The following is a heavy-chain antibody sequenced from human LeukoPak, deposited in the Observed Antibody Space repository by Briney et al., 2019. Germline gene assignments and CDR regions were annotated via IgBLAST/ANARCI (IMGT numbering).Heavy chain of an antibody. J-gene: IGHJ4*02. CDR3: ARNAPKTGDFFY. Sequence: ASVKVSCKASGYTFTTYDINWVRQATGQGLERTGWMSPNSGNTGYAQKFQGRVTLTRDTSISTAYMELSSLTSEDTAVYYCARNAPKTGDFFYWGQGTLVSVSS. CDR2: MSPNSGNT. CDR1: GYTFTTYD. V-gene: IGHV1-8*01. D-gene: IGHD7-27*01.